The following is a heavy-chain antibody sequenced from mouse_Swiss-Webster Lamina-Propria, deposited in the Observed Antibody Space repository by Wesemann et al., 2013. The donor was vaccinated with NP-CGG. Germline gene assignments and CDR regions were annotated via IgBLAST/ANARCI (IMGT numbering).Heavy chain of an antibody. V-gene: IGHV14-3*02. CDR3: ARRGSYRYYAMDY. Sequence: EVQLQQSGAELVKPGASVKLSCTASGFNIKDTYMHWVKQRPEQGLEWIGRIDPANGNTKYDPKFQGKATITADTSSNTAYLQLSSLTSEDTAVYYCARRGSYRYYAMDYWGQGTSVTVSS. D-gene: IGHD2-12*01. CDR1: GFNIKDTY. CDR2: IDPANGNT. J-gene: IGHJ4*01.